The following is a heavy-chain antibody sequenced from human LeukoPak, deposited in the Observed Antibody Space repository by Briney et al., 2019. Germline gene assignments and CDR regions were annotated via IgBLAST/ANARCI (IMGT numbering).Heavy chain of an antibody. V-gene: IGHV3-21*01. CDR3: AREDKALCYFDY. CDR1: GFTFSSYS. CDR2: ISSSSSYT. Sequence: GGSLRLSCAASGFTFSSYSMNWVRQAPGKGLEWVSSISSSSSYTYYADSVKGRFTISRDNAKNSLYLQMNSLRAEDTAVYYCAREDKALCYFDYWGQGTLVTVSS. J-gene: IGHJ4*02.